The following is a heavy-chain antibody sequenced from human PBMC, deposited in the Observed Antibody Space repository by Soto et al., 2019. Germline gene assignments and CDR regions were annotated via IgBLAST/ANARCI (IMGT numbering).Heavy chain of an antibody. CDR1: GFTFRTYT. Sequence: GGSLRLSCISSGFTFRTYTMNWVRQAPGKGLEWVSGIPGFSPYTFYAESVKVRFTISRDNAKNSLYLQMNSLRAEDTAVYYCARDREYDDHDYYFHAMDVWGQGTTVTVSS. V-gene: IGHV3-21*01. CDR2: IPGFSPYT. CDR3: ARDREYDDHDYYFHAMDV. J-gene: IGHJ6*02. D-gene: IGHD3-3*01.